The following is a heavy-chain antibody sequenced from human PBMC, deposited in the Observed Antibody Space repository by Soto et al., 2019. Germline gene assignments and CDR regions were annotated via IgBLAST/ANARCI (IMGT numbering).Heavy chain of an antibody. J-gene: IGHJ3*02. CDR2: INHSGST. D-gene: IGHD6-13*01. CDR3: ARAEFYSSSRNDAFDI. V-gene: IGHV4-34*01. CDR1: VGYFSGYY. Sequence: SDTLSLTCAVYVGYFSGYYWSWIRQPPGKGLEWIGEINHSGSTNYNPSLKSRVTISVDTSRNQFSLKLSSVTAADKAVYYCARAEFYSSSRNDAFDIWGQGTMVTVS.